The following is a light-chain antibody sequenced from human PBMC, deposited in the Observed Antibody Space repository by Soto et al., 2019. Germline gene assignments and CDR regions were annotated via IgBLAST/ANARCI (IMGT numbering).Light chain of an antibody. CDR3: SSYADSNNYV. CDR2: EVS. Sequence: QSVLTQPPSASGSPGQSVTISCSGTSSDVGTYNHVSWYQQYPGKAPKLMIYEVSTRPSGVPDRFSGSKSGNTASLTVSGLQAEDEADYYCSSYADSNNYVFGTGTKLAVL. V-gene: IGLV2-8*01. CDR1: SSDVGTYNH. J-gene: IGLJ1*01.